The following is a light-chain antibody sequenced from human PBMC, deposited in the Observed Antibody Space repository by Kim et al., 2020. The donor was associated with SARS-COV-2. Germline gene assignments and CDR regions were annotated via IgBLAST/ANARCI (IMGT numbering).Light chain of an antibody. Sequence: SASVGDRVTITCRASQIINTYLAWYQQKPGKAPNLLIYQASSLQIGVPSRFSGSGSGAEVTLTISSLQPDDFATYYCQHYNRFPYTFGQGTKLEI. CDR1: QIINTY. J-gene: IGKJ2*01. V-gene: IGKV1-5*03. CDR3: QHYNRFPYT. CDR2: QAS.